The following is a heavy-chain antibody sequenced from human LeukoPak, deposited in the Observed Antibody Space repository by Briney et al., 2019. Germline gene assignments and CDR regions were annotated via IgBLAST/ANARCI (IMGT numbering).Heavy chain of an antibody. D-gene: IGHD3-10*01. CDR1: GYSIGSGYY. Sequence: SETLSLTCAVSGYSIGSGYYWGWIRQPPGKGLEWIGSIYHSGSTYYNPSLKSRVTISVDTPKNQFSLKLSSVTAADTAVYYCARGGDYGSGSYYVDGFDPWGQGTLVTVSS. CDR2: IYHSGST. V-gene: IGHV4-38-2*01. CDR3: ARGGDYGSGSYYVDGFDP. J-gene: IGHJ5*02.